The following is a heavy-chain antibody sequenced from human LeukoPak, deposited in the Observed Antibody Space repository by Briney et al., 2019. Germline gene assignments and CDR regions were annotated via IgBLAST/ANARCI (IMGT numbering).Heavy chain of an antibody. CDR1: GGTFSSYA. V-gene: IGHV1-69*01. Sequence: SVKVSCKASGGTFSSYAISWVRQAPGQGLEWMGGIIPIFGTANYAQKFQGRVTITADESTSTAYMELSSLRSEDTAVYYCARAIVVVVATTPVLNWFDPWGQGTLVTVSS. CDR3: ARAIVVVVATTPVLNWFDP. D-gene: IGHD2-15*01. J-gene: IGHJ5*02. CDR2: IIPIFGTA.